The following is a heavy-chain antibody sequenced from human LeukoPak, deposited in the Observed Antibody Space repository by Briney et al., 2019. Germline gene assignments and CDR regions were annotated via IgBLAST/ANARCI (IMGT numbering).Heavy chain of an antibody. Sequence: GGSMRLSCAASGLTFSHVWMSWVRQAPGKGLEWVSAISGSGGSTYYADSVKGRFTISRDNSKNTLYLQMDSLRAEDTAVYYCAKPDRTRWGQGTLVTVSS. J-gene: IGHJ4*02. CDR2: ISGSGGST. D-gene: IGHD1-14*01. CDR3: AKPDRTR. V-gene: IGHV3-23*01. CDR1: GLTFSHVW.